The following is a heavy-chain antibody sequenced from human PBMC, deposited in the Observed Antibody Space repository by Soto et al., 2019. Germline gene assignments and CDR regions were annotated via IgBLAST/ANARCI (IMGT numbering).Heavy chain of an antibody. D-gene: IGHD3-22*01. Sequence: ASVKVSCKASGYTFTGYYMHWVRQAPGQGLEWMGWINPNSGGTNYAQKFQGRVTMTRDTSISTAYMELSRLRSDDTAVYYCARSERDYDSSGYVYWGQGTLVTVPS. V-gene: IGHV1-2*02. CDR1: GYTFTGYY. CDR3: ARSERDYDSSGYVY. CDR2: INPNSGGT. J-gene: IGHJ4*02.